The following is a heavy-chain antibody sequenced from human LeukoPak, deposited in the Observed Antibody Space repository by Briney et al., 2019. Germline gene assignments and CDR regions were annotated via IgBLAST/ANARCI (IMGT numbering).Heavy chain of an antibody. J-gene: IGHJ4*02. Sequence: GGSLRHSCAASGFTFSNYGLHWVRQAPGKGLEWVSAISGSGGGTYYADSVKGRFTISRDNSKNTMYLQMNSLRAEDTAVYYCAKGRDYYGSGGYFDYWGQGTLVTVSS. CDR3: AKGRDYYGSGGYFDY. CDR2: ISGSGGGT. D-gene: IGHD3-10*01. V-gene: IGHV3-23*01. CDR1: GFTFSNYG.